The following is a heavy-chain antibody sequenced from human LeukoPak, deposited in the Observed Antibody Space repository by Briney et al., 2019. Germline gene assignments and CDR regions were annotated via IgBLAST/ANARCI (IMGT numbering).Heavy chain of an antibody. Sequence: GGSLRLSCAAPGXTFSRYSVQWVRQAPGKGLVWVSRINSDGSRTSYADSVKGPFTISRDNVKNTLYLQVNSLRDEDTAVYYCARGGFDFWGQGTLVTVSS. V-gene: IGHV3-74*01. CDR3: ARGGFDF. J-gene: IGHJ4*02. CDR2: INSDGSRT. CDR1: GXTFSRYS.